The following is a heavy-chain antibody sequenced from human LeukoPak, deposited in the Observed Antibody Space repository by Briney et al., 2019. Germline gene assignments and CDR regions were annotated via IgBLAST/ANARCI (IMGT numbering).Heavy chain of an antibody. D-gene: IGHD1-7*01. CDR2: ISYDGSNK. Sequence: GGSLRLSCAASGFTFSSYAMHWVRQAPGKGLEWVAVISYDGSNKYYADSVKGRFTISRDNSKNTLYLQMNSLRAEDTAVYYCARGGLTGTTIPYFDYWGQGTLVTVSS. CDR3: ARGGLTGTTIPYFDY. V-gene: IGHV3-30-3*01. CDR1: GFTFSSYA. J-gene: IGHJ4*02.